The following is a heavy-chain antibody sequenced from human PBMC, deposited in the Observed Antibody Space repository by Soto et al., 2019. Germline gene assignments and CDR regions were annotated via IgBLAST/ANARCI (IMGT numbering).Heavy chain of an antibody. Sequence: GASVKVSCKASGYTFTSYGISWVRQAPGQGLEWMGWISAYNGNTNYAQKFQGRVTMTADKSTSTAYMELSSLRSEDTAVYYCARDPYSNSDYWGQGTLVTVSS. D-gene: IGHD4-4*01. CDR3: ARDPYSNSDY. CDR1: GYTFTSYG. V-gene: IGHV1-18*01. J-gene: IGHJ4*02. CDR2: ISAYNGNT.